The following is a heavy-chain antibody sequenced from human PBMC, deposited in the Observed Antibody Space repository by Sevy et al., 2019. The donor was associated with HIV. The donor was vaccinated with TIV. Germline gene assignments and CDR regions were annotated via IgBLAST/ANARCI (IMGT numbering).Heavy chain of an antibody. CDR3: SRATNVNAFAF. CDR1: GGSISSGGYY. CDR2: ISYSGST. J-gene: IGHJ3*01. Sequence: SETLSLTCTVSGGSISSGGYYWSWIRQHPGKGLEWIGYISYSGSTNYKPSLKSRVTISVDTSKNPFSLKLSSVTAADTAVYYCSRATNVNAFAFWGQGTMVTVSS. D-gene: IGHD1-26*01. V-gene: IGHV4-31*03.